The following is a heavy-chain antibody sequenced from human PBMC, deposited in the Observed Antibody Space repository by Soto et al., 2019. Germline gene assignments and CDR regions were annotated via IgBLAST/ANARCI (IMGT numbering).Heavy chain of an antibody. CDR1: GGSITSGGYY. CDR3: ARGGASFTGPAGY. V-gene: IGHV4-31*03. Sequence: QVQLQESGPGLVKPSQTLSLTCTVSGGSITSGGYYWHWIRQHPVQGLEWIGYIFHSGSTHYNPSLKGRLTMSADTSKNQLSLRLTSVTAADTAVYYCARGGASFTGPAGYWGQGTLVTVSS. CDR2: IFHSGST. J-gene: IGHJ4*02. D-gene: IGHD3-16*01.